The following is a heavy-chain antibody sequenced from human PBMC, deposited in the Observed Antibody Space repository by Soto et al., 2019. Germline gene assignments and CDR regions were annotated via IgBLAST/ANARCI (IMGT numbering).Heavy chain of an antibody. D-gene: IGHD6-13*01. Sequence: EVQLVESGGGLVQPGGSLRLSCAASGFTFSTYWMHWLRQAQGKGLVLVSRINPDGTITNYADSVKGRFMISRDNAKNTLYLQMITLRADDAAVYSCARGGSSWGSPDWFDPWGQGTLVTVSS. CDR2: INPDGTIT. V-gene: IGHV3-74*01. J-gene: IGHJ5*02. CDR3: ARGGSSWGSPDWFDP. CDR1: GFTFSTYW.